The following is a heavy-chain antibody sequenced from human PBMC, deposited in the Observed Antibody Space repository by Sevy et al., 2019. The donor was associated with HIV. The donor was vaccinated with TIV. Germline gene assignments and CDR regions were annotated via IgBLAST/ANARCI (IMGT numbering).Heavy chain of an antibody. Sequence: ASVKVSCKASGYTFTSYGISWVRQAPGQGLEWMGWISAYNGNTNYAQKLQGRVTMTTDTSTSTAYMELRSLRSDDTAVYYCARTYYDFWSGNVDYFDYWGQGTLVTVSP. D-gene: IGHD3-3*01. V-gene: IGHV1-18*01. CDR2: ISAYNGNT. J-gene: IGHJ4*02. CDR1: GYTFTSYG. CDR3: ARTYYDFWSGNVDYFDY.